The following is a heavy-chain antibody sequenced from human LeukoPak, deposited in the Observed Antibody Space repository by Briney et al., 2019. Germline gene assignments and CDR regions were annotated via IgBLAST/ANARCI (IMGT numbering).Heavy chain of an antibody. Sequence: SQTLPLTCDVSGGSVSSGGYSWSWIRQPPGKRLEWIGYIYHTGSPFYNPSLESRVTISLDASKNQLSLNLNSVTAADTAVYHCARGSSSSWYYFDFWGQGTLVTVSS. V-gene: IGHV4-30-2*01. CDR2: IYHTGSP. CDR1: GGSVSSGGYS. CDR3: ARGSSSSWYYFDF. J-gene: IGHJ4*02. D-gene: IGHD2-2*01.